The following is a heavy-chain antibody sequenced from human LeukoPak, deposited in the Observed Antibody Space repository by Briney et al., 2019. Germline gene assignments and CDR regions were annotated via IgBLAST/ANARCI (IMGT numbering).Heavy chain of an antibody. CDR1: GFTFSSYG. CDR2: IRYDGSNK. D-gene: IGHD3-22*01. V-gene: IGHV3-30*02. J-gene: IGHJ4*02. Sequence: GGSLRLSCAASGFTFSSYGMHWVRQAPGKGVEWVAFIRYDGSNKYYADSVKGRFTISRDNSKNTLYLQMNSLRAEDTAVYYCAKGPYYDSSGYYSCFDYWGQGTLVTVSS. CDR3: AKGPYYDSSGYYSCFDY.